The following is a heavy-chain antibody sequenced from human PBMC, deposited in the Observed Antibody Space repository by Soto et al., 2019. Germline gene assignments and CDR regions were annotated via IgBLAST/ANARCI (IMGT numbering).Heavy chain of an antibody. V-gene: IGHV1-58*01. J-gene: IGHJ4*02. CDR1: GFMFTSSA. D-gene: IGHD3-3*01. CDR2: LVVGSGNT. CDR3: AAVPVLRFLKGLPAYFDY. Sequence: QMQVVQSGPEVKKPGTSVKVSCKTSGFMFTSSAVQWVRQTRGHRLEWIGWLVVGSGNTHYAQHFQERVTLTRDMSTGTAYMESGSLRSEDAAVYYGAAVPVLRFLKGLPAYFDYWGQGTLVTVSS.